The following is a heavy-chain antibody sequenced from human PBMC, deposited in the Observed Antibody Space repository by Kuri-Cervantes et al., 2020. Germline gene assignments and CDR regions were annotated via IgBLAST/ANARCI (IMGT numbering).Heavy chain of an antibody. CDR2: IYSGGST. J-gene: IGHJ3*02. D-gene: IGHD4-23*01. V-gene: IGHV3-53*01. Sequence: GESLKISCAASGFTVSSNYMSWVRQAPGKGLEWVSAIYSGGSTYYADSVKGRFTISRDNSKNTLYLQMNSLRAEDTAVYYCAVDYGGNSDAFDIWGQGTMVTVSS. CDR1: GFTVSSNY. CDR3: AVDYGGNSDAFDI.